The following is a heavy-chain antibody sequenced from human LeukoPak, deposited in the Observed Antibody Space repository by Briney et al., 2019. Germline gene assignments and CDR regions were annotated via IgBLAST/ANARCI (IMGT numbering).Heavy chain of an antibody. CDR2: IYHSGTT. D-gene: IGHD2-8*01. CDR1: GGSFSSGYY. Sequence: SETLSLTCAVYGGSFSSGYYWGWIRQPPGKGLEWIGSIYHSGTTYYNPSLKSRVTISVDTSKIQFSLKLSSVTAADTAVYYCARAGGNGGSDYWGQGTLVTVSS. CDR3: ARAGGNGGSDY. V-gene: IGHV4-38-2*01. J-gene: IGHJ4*02.